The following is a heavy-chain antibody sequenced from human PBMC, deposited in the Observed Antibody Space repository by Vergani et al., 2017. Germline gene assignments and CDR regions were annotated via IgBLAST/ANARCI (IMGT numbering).Heavy chain of an antibody. CDR2: ISYDGTQK. CDR3: ARDPGYSSSWYYFDY. Sequence: QVHLVESGGGVVQPGRSLRLSCVVSGFTSSYYGMHWVRQAPGKELEWVAVISYDGTQKYYADSVKGRFTISRDNSKSTLYLQMNSLRAEDTAVYYCARDPGYSSSWYYFDYWGQGTLVTVSS. CDR1: GFTSSYYG. D-gene: IGHD6-13*01. V-gene: IGHV3-30*03. J-gene: IGHJ4*02.